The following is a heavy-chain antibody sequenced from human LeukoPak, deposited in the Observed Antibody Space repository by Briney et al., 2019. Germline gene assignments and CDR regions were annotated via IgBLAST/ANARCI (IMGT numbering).Heavy chain of an antibody. V-gene: IGHV3-30*03. J-gene: IGHJ4*02. CDR1: GFTFSSYG. Sequence: GGSLRLSCAASGFTFSSYGMPWVRQAPGKGLEWVAVISYDGSNKYYADSVKGRFTISRDNSKNTLYLQMNSLRAEDTAVYYCASLAAAGPDYWGQGTLVTVSS. CDR3: ASLAAAGPDY. CDR2: ISYDGSNK. D-gene: IGHD6-13*01.